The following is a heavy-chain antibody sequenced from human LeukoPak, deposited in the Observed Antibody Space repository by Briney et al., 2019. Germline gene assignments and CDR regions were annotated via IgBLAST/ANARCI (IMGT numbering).Heavy chain of an antibody. CDR1: GFTFSSYG. J-gene: IGHJ4*02. V-gene: IGHV3-30*18. CDR3: AKEAEAGGSYLRGFDN. Sequence: PGGSLRLSCAASGFTFSSYGMHWVRQAPGKGLEWVAVISYDGSDKHYADPVKGRFTISRDNLKSTLYLQMNSLRGEDTAVFYCAKEAEAGGSYLRGFDNWGQGTLVTVSS. D-gene: IGHD1-26*01. CDR2: ISYDGSDK.